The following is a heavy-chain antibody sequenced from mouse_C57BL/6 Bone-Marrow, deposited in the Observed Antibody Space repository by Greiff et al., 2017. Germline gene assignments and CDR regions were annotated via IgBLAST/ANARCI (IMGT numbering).Heavy chain of an antibody. D-gene: IGHD1-1*01. CDR3: SRQVTTVLATKYFDV. J-gene: IGHJ1*03. CDR2: ISGGGGNT. V-gene: IGHV5-9*01. CDR1: GFTFSSYT. Sequence: DVKLVESGGGLVKPGGSLKLSCAASGFTFSSYTMSWVRQTPEKRLQWVAAISGGGGNTYYPDSVKGRFPISRDNDKNMLYLQMGNLRAEETALYYCSRQVTTVLATKYFDVGGTGTTVTVAS.